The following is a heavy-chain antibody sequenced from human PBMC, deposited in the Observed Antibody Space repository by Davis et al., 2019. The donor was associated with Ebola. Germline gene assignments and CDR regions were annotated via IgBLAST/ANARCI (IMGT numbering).Heavy chain of an antibody. J-gene: IGHJ5*02. CDR1: GYAFTSYG. Sequence: AASVKVSCKASGYAFTSYGITWVRQAPGQGLEWMGWISAYNGNTNYAQKLQGRVTMTTDTSTSTAYMELSSLRSEDTAVYYCARTRGVRFLEWLLYGWFDPWGQGTLVTVSS. CDR3: ARTRGVRFLEWLLYGWFDP. CDR2: ISAYNGNT. V-gene: IGHV1-18*01. D-gene: IGHD3-3*01.